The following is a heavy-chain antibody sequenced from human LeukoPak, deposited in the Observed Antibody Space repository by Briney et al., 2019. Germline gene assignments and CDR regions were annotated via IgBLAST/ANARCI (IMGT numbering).Heavy chain of an antibody. CDR2: INPNSGGT. Sequence: GASVKVSCKASGYTFTGYYMHWVRQAPGQGLEWMGWINPNSGGTNYAQKFQGRVTMTRDTSISTAYMELSRLRSDDTAVYYCARDRVTMVRGVIKWFDPWGQGTLVTVSS. CDR1: GYTFTGYY. CDR3: ARDRVTMVRGVIKWFDP. J-gene: IGHJ5*02. D-gene: IGHD3-10*01. V-gene: IGHV1-2*02.